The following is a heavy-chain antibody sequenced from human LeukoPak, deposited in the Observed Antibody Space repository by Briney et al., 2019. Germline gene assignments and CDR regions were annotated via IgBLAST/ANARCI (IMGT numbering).Heavy chain of an antibody. J-gene: IGHJ4*02. Sequence: SGPTLVKPTQTLTLTCTFSGFSLITSAVGVGWIRQPPGKALEWLALIYWDDDKRYSPSLKSRLTITKDTSKNQVVLTMTNMDPVDTATYYCARIRVEYSSSGYDYWGQGTLVTVSS. V-gene: IGHV2-5*02. CDR2: IYWDDDK. CDR1: GFSLITSAVG. D-gene: IGHD6-6*01. CDR3: ARIRVEYSSSGYDY.